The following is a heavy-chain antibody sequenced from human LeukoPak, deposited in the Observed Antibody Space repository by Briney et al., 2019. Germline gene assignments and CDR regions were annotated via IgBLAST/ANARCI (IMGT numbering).Heavy chain of an antibody. CDR2: INQNAGT. D-gene: IGHD6-6*01. Sequence: SETLSFTCAVSGGSIRGYYWSWVRQSPGKGLEWIGDINQNAGTDYNPSLKSRVTMSIDSSKNQISLNVTAATAADTAIYYCARGRTRLSWLDPWGQGALVTVSS. CDR1: GGSIRGYY. CDR3: ARGRTRLSWLDP. J-gene: IGHJ5*02. V-gene: IGHV4-34*01.